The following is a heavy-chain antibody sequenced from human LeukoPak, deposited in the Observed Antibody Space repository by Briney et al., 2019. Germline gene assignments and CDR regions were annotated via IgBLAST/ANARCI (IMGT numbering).Heavy chain of an antibody. D-gene: IGHD3-22*01. V-gene: IGHV3-23*01. CDR3: AKGSSGYYYDY. Sequence: GGSLRLSCAASGFIFSSYAMSWVGRAPGKGLEGVSAISGSGGSTYYADSVKGRFTISRDSSKNTLYLQMNSLRAEDTAVYYCAKGSSGYYYDYWGQGTLVSVSS. CDR1: GFIFSSYA. J-gene: IGHJ4*02. CDR2: ISGSGGST.